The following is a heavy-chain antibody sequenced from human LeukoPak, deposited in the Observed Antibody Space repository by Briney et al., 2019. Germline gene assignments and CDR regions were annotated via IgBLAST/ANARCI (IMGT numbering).Heavy chain of an antibody. V-gene: IGHV3-74*01. CDR1: GFTFSSYW. CDR2: INTDGSST. CDR3: ARGGGFDP. Sequence: GGSLRLSCAASGFTFSSYWMHSVRHAPGKGLVWVSRINTDGSSTSYADSVKGRFTISRDNAKNTLYLQMNRLRAEDTAEYYCARGGGFDPWGQGTLVTVSS. J-gene: IGHJ5*02.